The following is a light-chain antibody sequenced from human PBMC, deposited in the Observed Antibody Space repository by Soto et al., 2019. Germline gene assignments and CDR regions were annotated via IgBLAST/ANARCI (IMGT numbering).Light chain of an antibody. V-gene: IGLV2-14*01. Sequence: QSVLTQPASVSGSPGQSIAISCTGTSSDIGGYNYVSWYQHHPGKAPKLMIFEVTNRPSGVSDRFSGSKSGNTASLTISGLQAEDEADYYCSSYTTSGTGVFGTGTKLTVL. CDR1: SSDIGGYNY. CDR3: SSYTTSGTGV. CDR2: EVT. J-gene: IGLJ1*01.